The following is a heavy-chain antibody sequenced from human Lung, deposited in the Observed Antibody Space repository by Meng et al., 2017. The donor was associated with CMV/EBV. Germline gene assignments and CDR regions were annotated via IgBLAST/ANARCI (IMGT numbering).Heavy chain of an antibody. V-gene: IGHV1-18*01. Sequence: ASVXVSXKASGYTFTSYGISWVRQAPGQGLEWMGWINVYNGRRDYAQRFKDRVTMTTDTSTSTAHMDLKSLRSDDTATYYCARERGYCSMIDCYKDGMNVWXQRTTVTVSS. CDR1: GYTFTSYG. CDR3: ARERGYCSMIDCYKDGMNV. J-gene: IGHJ6*01. D-gene: IGHD2-2*01. CDR2: INVYNGRR.